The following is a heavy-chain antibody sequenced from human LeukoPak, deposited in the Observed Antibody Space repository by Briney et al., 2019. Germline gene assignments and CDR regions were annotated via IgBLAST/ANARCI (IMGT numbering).Heavy chain of an antibody. J-gene: IGHJ6*02. V-gene: IGHV3-7*03. D-gene: IGHD3-3*01. CDR1: GFTFSSYW. CDR2: IKQDGSEK. Sequence: GGSLRLSCAASGFTFSSYWMSWVRQAPGKGLEWVANIKQDGSEKYYVDSVKGRFTISRDNAKNSLYLQMNSLRAKDTAVYYCARAGLYYDVIYYYYYGMDVWGQGTTVTVSS. CDR3: ARAGLYYDVIYYYYYGMDV.